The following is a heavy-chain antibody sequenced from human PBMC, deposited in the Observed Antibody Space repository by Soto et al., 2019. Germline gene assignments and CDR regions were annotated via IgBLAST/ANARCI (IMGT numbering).Heavy chain of an antibody. CDR3: ARSDLGRYFDWLLSYYDAFDI. CDR2: ISAYNGNT. CDR1: GYTFTSYG. Sequence: ASVKVSCKASGYTFTSYGISWVRQAPGQGLEWMGWISAYNGNTNYAQKLQGRVTMTTDTSTSTAYMELRSLRSDDTAVYYCARSDLGRYFDWLLSYYDAFDIWGQGTMVTVSS. D-gene: IGHD3-9*01. J-gene: IGHJ3*02. V-gene: IGHV1-18*04.